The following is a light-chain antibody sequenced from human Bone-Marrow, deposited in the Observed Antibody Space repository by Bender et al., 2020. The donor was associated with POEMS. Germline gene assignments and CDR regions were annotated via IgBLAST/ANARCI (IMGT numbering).Light chain of an antibody. CDR1: YSDVGAYNY. Sequence: QSALTQPPSASGSPGQSVTISCTGTYSDVGAYNYVSWYQQLPGKAPKLMIYEVTKRPSWVPDRFSGSKSGNTASLTVSGLQAEDEADYYCSSYAGSHNLAVFGTGTKVTVL. CDR3: SSYAGSHNLAV. J-gene: IGLJ1*01. CDR2: EVT. V-gene: IGLV2-8*01.